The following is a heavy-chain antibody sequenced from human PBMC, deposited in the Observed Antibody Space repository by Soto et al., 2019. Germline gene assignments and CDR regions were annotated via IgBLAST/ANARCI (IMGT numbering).Heavy chain of an antibody. CDR1: GFTFSSYG. CDR2: IWYDGSNK. D-gene: IGHD4-17*01. Sequence: QVQLVESGGGVVQPGRSLRLSCAASGFTFSSYGMHWVRQAPGKGLEWVAVIWYDGSNKYYADSVKGRFTISRDNSKNTLYLQMNSLRAEDTAVYYWARDIGYGGNGCPGGYWGQGTLVTVSS. V-gene: IGHV3-33*01. CDR3: ARDIGYGGNGCPGGY. J-gene: IGHJ4*02.